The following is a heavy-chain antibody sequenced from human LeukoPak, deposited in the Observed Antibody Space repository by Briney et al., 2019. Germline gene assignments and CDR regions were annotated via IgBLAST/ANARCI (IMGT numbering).Heavy chain of an antibody. D-gene: IGHD6-19*01. V-gene: IGHV3-9*01. CDR3: AKGLGWYYYYYGMDV. CDR1: GFALQNYA. Sequence: SLRLSCAASGFALQNYAMHWVRQAPGKGLEWVSGISWNSGSIGYADSVKGRFTISRDNAKNSLYLQMNSLRAEDTALYYCAKGLGWYYYYYGMDVWGQGTTVTVSS. CDR2: ISWNSGSI. J-gene: IGHJ6*02.